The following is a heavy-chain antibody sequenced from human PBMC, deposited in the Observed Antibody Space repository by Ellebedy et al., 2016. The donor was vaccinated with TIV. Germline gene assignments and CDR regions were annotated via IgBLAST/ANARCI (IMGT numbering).Heavy chain of an antibody. V-gene: IGHV3-23*01. J-gene: IGHJ4*02. CDR2: IVGSGA. D-gene: IGHD5-18*01. CDR1: GFTFSRFA. CDR3: AKDRTAGDGYWVFDS. Sequence: PGGSLRLSCAASGFTFSRFAITWVRQAPGKGLEWVSGIVGSGAQKYADSVKGRFTTSSDNSKNTVDLQMKSLRDEDTAVYFCAKDRTAGDGYWVFDSWGQGTLVTVSS.